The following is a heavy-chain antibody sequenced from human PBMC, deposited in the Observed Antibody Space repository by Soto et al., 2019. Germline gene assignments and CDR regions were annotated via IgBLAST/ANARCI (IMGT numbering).Heavy chain of an antibody. CDR3: ATLWLGEFTGPSDAFDI. Sequence: GSLRLSCAASGFTFSSYEMNWVRQAPGKGLEWVSYISSSGSTIYYADSVKGRFTISRDNAKNSLYLQMNSLRAEDTAVYYCATLWLGEFTGPSDAFDIWGQGTMVTVSS. V-gene: IGHV3-48*03. J-gene: IGHJ3*02. D-gene: IGHD3-10*01. CDR2: ISSSGSTI. CDR1: GFTFSSYE.